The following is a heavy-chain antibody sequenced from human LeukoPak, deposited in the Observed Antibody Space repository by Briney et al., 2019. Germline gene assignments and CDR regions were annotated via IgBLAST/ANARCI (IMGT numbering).Heavy chain of an antibody. V-gene: IGHV4-59*01. CDR1: VGFISSYY. D-gene: IGHD3-10*01. Sequence: SETLSLTCLVSVGFISSYYWSWLRQPPGRGLEWVGYIYYSGSTNYNPSLKSRVTISVDTSKTQFSLKLSSVTAPDTGVYYCARELWFGEFNMPSVGPTGRKYNWFDPWGEGALVTVSS. CDR3: ARELWFGEFNMPSVGPTGRKYNWFDP. J-gene: IGHJ5*02. CDR2: IYYSGST.